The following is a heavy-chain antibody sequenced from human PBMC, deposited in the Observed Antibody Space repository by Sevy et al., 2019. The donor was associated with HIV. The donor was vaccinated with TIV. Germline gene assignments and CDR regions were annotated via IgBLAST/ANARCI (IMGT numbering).Heavy chain of an antibody. CDR2: ISGSGGST. CDR1: GFTFSSYA. V-gene: IGHV3-23*01. Sequence: GGSLRLSCAASGFTFSSYAMSWVRQAPGKGLEWVSAISGSGGSTYYADSVKGRFTISRDNSKNTLYLQMNSLRAEDTAVYYWAKKEAPWVAEYNWFDPWGQGTLVTVSS. J-gene: IGHJ5*02. CDR3: AKKEAPWVAEYNWFDP.